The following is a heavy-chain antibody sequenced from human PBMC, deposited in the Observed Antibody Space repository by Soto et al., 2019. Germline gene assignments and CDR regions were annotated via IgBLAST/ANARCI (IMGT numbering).Heavy chain of an antibody. D-gene: IGHD1-26*01. V-gene: IGHV3-23*01. CDR2: ISGSGGST. Sequence: EVQLLESGGGLVQPGGSLRLSCAASGFTFSSYAMRWVRQAPVKGLEWVSAISGSGGSTYYADSVKGRFTISRDNSKNTLYLQMNSLRAEDTGLYYCARRGSGSYYDYWGQGTLVTVSS. CDR1: GFTFSSYA. J-gene: IGHJ4*02. CDR3: ARRGSGSYYDY.